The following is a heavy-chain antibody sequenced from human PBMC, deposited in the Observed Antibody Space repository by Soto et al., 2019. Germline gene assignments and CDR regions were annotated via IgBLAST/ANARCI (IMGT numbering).Heavy chain of an antibody. CDR3: AREGIAVAGTGFDY. Sequence: QVQLVESGGGVVQPGRSLRLSCAASGLTLSTYGMHWVRQAPGKGLAWVAVISYDGSNKYYADSVKGRFTISRDNSKNTLYLQMNSLRAEDTAVYYCAREGIAVAGTGFDYWGQGTLVTVSS. CDR2: ISYDGSNK. CDR1: GLTLSTYG. D-gene: IGHD6-19*01. J-gene: IGHJ4*02. V-gene: IGHV3-30*03.